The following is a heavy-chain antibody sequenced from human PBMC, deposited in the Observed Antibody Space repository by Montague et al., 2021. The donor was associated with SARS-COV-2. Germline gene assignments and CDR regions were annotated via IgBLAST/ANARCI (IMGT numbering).Heavy chain of an antibody. Sequence: SETLSLTCTVSGYSISSGYYWGWIRHPAGKGLELIWSIYLSGSTYYNPSLNRMITISVDTSKNQFSLKLNAVTAADTAVYYYAVNSIYYYYYGMDVWGQGTTVTVSS. CDR1: GYSISSGYY. CDR2: IYLSGST. CDR3: AVNSIYYYYYGMDV. J-gene: IGHJ6*02. D-gene: IGHD4-11*01. V-gene: IGHV4-38-2*02.